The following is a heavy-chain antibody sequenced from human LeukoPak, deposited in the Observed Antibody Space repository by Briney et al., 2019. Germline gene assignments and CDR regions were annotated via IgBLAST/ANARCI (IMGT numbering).Heavy chain of an antibody. CDR3: ARWEPGIRDAFDI. CDR1: GFTFSNSW. J-gene: IGHJ3*02. D-gene: IGHD1-26*01. CDR2: IDTDGTNT. V-gene: IGHV3-74*01. Sequence: QAGGSLRLSCAASGFTFSNSWMHWVRQAPGKGLVWVSRIDTDGTNTHYADSVKGRFSISRDNAKNTLYLQMNSLRAEDTAVYYCARWEPGIRDAFDIWGQGTMVTVSS.